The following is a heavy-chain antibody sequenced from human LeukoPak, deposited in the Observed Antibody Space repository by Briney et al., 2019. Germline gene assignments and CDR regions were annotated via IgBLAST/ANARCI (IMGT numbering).Heavy chain of an antibody. D-gene: IGHD6-19*01. CDR3: VRTRYGSGSTYGMDV. V-gene: IGHV6-1*01. J-gene: IGHJ6*02. CDR1: GDSVSSNTAA. Sequence: SQTLSLTCAISGDSVSSNTAAWNWIRQSPSGGLEWLGRAYYRSKWSYESATSVKSRITINADTSKNQFSLQLNSVTPEDTALYYCVRTRYGSGSTYGMDVWGQGTTVTVSS. CDR2: AYYRSKWSY.